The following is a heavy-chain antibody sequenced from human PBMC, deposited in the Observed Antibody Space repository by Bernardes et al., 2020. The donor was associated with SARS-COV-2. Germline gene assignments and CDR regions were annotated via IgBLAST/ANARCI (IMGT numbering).Heavy chain of an antibody. CDR3: ARVEGFCSGGTCFSLFYFDH. CDR1: GYTYTNYG. V-gene: IGHV1-18*04. D-gene: IGHD2-15*01. Sequence: ASVKVSCKASGYTYTNYGIAWVRQAPGHGLEWLGWISGYNGNTNYARHLQDRISMTTDISANTVFMELRRLRSDDTAVYYCARVEGFCSGGTCFSLFYFDHWGQGTLVSVSS. J-gene: IGHJ4*02. CDR2: ISGYNGNT.